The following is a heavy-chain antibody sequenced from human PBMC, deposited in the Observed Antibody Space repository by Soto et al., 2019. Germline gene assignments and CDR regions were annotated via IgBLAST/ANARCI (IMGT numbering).Heavy chain of an antibody. CDR3: ARVYYYDSSGYRFDP. J-gene: IGHJ5*02. D-gene: IGHD3-22*01. CDR2: IYYSGST. Sequence: PSETLSLTCTVSGGSISSYYWSWIRQPPGKGLEWIGYIYYSGSTNYNPSLKSRVTISVDTSKNQFSLKLSSVTAADTAVYYCARVYYYDSSGYRFDPWGQGTLVTVSS. CDR1: GGSISSYY. V-gene: IGHV4-59*01.